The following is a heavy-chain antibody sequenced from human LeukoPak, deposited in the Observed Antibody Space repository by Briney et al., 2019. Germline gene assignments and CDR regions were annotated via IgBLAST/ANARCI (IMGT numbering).Heavy chain of an antibody. D-gene: IGHD4-17*01. V-gene: IGHV3-23*05. Sequence: GGSLRLSCAVSGFIFSSYWMNWVRQAPGKGLEWVSAIHTSGDTCYADSVKGRFTISRDTSKNTLYLQINSLRVEDTAVYYCIVFGDSNHWGQGTLVTVSS. CDR3: IVFGDSNH. CDR1: GFIFSSYW. CDR2: IHTSGDT. J-gene: IGHJ5*02.